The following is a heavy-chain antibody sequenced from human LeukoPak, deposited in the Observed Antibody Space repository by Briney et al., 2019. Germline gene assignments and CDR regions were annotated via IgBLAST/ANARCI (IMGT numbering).Heavy chain of an antibody. V-gene: IGHV4-39*07. J-gene: IGHJ3*02. CDR2: IYYSGST. D-gene: IGHD1-26*01. Sequence: SETLSLTCTVSGGSISSSSYYWGWIRQPPGKGLEWIGSIYYSGSTYYNPSLKSRVTISVDTSKNQFSLKLSSVTAADTAVYYCAGHNSGSYYVGSFDIWDQGKMVLVTS. CDR3: AGHNSGSYYVGSFDI. CDR1: GGSISSSSYY.